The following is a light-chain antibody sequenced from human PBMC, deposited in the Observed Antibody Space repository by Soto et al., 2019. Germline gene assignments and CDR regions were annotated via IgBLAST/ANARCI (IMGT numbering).Light chain of an antibody. CDR3: QHRSNSPPPWT. V-gene: IGKV3-11*01. CDR2: DTS. Sequence: EIVLTQSPATLSLSPGDRATLSCRASQRIGTYLAWYQQKAGQAPSLLIYDTSNRATGIPTRFSGSGSGTDFTLTISSLEPEDFAFYFCQHRSNSPPPWTFGQGTKVEIK. J-gene: IGKJ1*01. CDR1: QRIGTY.